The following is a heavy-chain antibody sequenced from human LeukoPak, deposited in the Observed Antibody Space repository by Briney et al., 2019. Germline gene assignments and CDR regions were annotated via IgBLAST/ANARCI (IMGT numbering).Heavy chain of an antibody. CDR1: GFTFSSSA. CDR2: ISNNGGYT. D-gene: IGHD2-15*01. J-gene: IGHJ4*02. Sequence: GGSLRLSCAASGFTFSSSAMSWVRQAPGKGLEWVSAISNNGGYTYYADSVQGRFTISRDNSKSTLCLQMNSLRAEDTAVYYCAKQLGYCSDGSCYFPYWGQGTLSPSPQ. CDR3: AKQLGYCSDGSCYFPY. V-gene: IGHV3-23*01.